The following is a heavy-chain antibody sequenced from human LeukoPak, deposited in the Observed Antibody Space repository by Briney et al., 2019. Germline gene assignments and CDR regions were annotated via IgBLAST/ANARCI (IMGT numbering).Heavy chain of an antibody. V-gene: IGHV5-51*01. CDR2: IYPGDSDT. D-gene: IGHD3-10*01. J-gene: IGHJ4*02. CDR3: ARRLFGSGSYGDY. CDR1: GYTFTNYW. Sequence: GESLKISCKGSGYTFTNYWIGWVRQMPGKGLEWMAIIYPGDSDTRYSPSFQGQVTISVDKSINTAYLQWSSLKASDTAMYYCARRLFGSGSYGDYWGQGTLVTVSS.